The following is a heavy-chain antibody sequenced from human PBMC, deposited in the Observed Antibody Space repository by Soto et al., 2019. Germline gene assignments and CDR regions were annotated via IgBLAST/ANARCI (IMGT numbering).Heavy chain of an antibody. V-gene: IGHV4-30-2*01. CDR3: ARDRRGGAAGGWFDP. CDR1: GGSISSGGYS. Sequence: PSETLSLTCAVSGGSISSGGYSWSWIRQPPGKGLEWIGYIYHSGSTYHNPSLKSRVTISVDRSKNQFSLKLSSVTAADTAVYYCARDRRGGAAGGWFDPWGQGTLVTVSS. CDR2: IYHSGST. D-gene: IGHD6-13*01. J-gene: IGHJ5*02.